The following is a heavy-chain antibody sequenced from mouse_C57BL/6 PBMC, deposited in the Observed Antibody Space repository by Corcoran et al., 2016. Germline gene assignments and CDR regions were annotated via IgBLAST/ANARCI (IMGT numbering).Heavy chain of an antibody. CDR1: GYTFTTYG. J-gene: IGHJ4*01. Sequence: QIQLVQSGPELKKPGETVKISCKASGYTFTTYGMSWVKQAPGKGLKWMGWINTYSGVPTYADDFKGRFAFSLETSASTAYLQINNLKNEDTATYFCARSTPYEGYAMDYWGQGTSVTVSS. CDR3: ARSTPYEGYAMDY. CDR2: INTYSGVP. V-gene: IGHV9-3*01. D-gene: IGHD2-12*01.